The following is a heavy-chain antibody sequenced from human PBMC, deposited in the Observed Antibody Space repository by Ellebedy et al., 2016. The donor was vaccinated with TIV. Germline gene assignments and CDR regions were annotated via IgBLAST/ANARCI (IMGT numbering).Heavy chain of an antibody. Sequence: SETLSLXXTVSGCTISSSCYYLGWIRQPPGKGLVWLGSIYYSGSTYYNPSLKRRVTISVDTSKNQFALKLSSVNAADTAVYYCARGRDYWGQGTLVTVSS. CDR3: ARGRDY. CDR2: IYYSGST. V-gene: IGHV4-39*01. CDR1: GCTISSSCYY. J-gene: IGHJ4*02.